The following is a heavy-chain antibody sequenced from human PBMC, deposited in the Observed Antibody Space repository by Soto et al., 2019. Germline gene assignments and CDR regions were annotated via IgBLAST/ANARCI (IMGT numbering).Heavy chain of an antibody. V-gene: IGHV4-59*01. CDR1: GDSIDNYY. J-gene: IGHJ4*02. D-gene: IGHD6-13*01. Sequence: QVQLQESGPRLVMPSETLSLTCTVSGDSIDNYYWSWIRQPPGKGLEWIGYIYYSGNTYYNPSLKSGVAISVDTSKKQFSMRLTSVIAADTAVYYCARRMRGASGNFDYWGQGILVSVSS. CDR3: ARRMRGASGNFDY. CDR2: IYYSGNT.